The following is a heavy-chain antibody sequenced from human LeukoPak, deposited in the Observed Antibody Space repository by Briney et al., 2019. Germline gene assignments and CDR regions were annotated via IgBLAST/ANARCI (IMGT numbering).Heavy chain of an antibody. D-gene: IGHD2/OR15-2a*01. Sequence: SSETPSLTCIVSGGSINSHYWSWIRQPPGKGLEWIGDIHYTGTTKYNPSVKSRVTISMDTSENQFSLKLSSVTAADTAVYYCARAHSIASYYYGVDVWGQGTTVTVSS. CDR3: ARAHSIASYYYGVDV. J-gene: IGHJ6*02. CDR1: GGSINSHY. V-gene: IGHV4-59*11. CDR2: IHYTGTT.